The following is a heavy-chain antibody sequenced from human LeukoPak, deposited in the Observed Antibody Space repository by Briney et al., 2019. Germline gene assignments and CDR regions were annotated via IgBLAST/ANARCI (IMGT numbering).Heavy chain of an antibody. CDR1: GGTFSSYA. CDR2: IIPIFGTA. V-gene: IGHV1-69*05. CDR3: ASPKNSGSYLVVGAFDI. Sequence: ASVKVSCKASGGTFSSYAISWVRQAPGQGLEWMGGIIPIFGTANYAQKFQGRVTITTDESTSTAYMELSSLRSEDTAVYYCASPKNSGSYLVVGAFDIWGQGTMVTVSS. D-gene: IGHD1-26*01. J-gene: IGHJ3*02.